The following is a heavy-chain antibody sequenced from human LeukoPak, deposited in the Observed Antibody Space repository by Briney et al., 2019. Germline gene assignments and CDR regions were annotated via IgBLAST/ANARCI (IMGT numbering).Heavy chain of an antibody. V-gene: IGHV3-30*02. CDR3: AKQMTERPHYYYMDV. J-gene: IGHJ6*03. CDR1: GFIFSSSG. CDR2: TQDDESNE. Sequence: QSGGSLRLSCAASGFIFSSSGMHWVRQAPGKGLGWVAFTQDDESNEYYSDSVKGRFTISRDNSKNTLFLQMSSLRPEDTALYYCAKQMTERPHYYYMDVWGRGTTVTVSS.